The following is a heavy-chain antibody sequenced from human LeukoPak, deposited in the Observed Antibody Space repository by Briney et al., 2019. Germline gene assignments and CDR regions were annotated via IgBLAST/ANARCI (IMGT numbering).Heavy chain of an antibody. V-gene: IGHV3-9*01. Sequence: GRSLRLSCAASGFTFDDYAMHWVRHAPGKGLEWVSGISWNSGSIGYADSVKGRFTIFRDNAKNSLYLQMNSLRAEDTALYYCAKAVDTMEPLDYWGQGTLVTVSS. CDR3: AKAVDTMEPLDY. J-gene: IGHJ4*02. CDR2: ISWNSGSI. CDR1: GFTFDDYA. D-gene: IGHD3-10*01.